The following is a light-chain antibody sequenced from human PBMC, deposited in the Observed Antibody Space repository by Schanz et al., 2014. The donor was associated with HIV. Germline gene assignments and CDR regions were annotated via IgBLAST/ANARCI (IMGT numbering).Light chain of an antibody. CDR1: QSVSTTS. CDR3: QQYGSSSLT. Sequence: EIVLTQSPGTVALSPGDRITLTCRASQSVSTTSLAWYLHKPGQSPRLLIYGASFRAAGIPDRFSGSGAGTYFTLTISRPEPEDLAEYYCQQYGSSSLTFGPGTKLDVK. J-gene: IGKJ3*01. V-gene: IGKV3-20*01. CDR2: GAS.